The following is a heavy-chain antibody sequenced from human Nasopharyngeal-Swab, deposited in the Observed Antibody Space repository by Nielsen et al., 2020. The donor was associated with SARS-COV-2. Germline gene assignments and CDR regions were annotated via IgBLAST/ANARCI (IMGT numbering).Heavy chain of an antibody. V-gene: IGHV4-4*01. CDR3: ARDVVGATTTDAFDI. CDR2: IYHSGST. J-gene: IGHJ3*02. Sequence: PETLSLTCAVSGGSISSSNWWSWVRQPPGKGLEWIGEIYHSGSTNYNPSLKSRVTISVDESKNQFSLKLSSVTAADTAVYFCARDVVGATTTDAFDIWGQGTMVTVSS. D-gene: IGHD1-26*01. CDR1: GGSISSSNW.